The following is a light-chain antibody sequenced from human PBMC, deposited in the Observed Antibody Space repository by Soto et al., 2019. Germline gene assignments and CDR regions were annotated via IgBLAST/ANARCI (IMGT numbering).Light chain of an antibody. CDR2: SNT. J-gene: IGLJ2*01. CDR1: SSNIGGHT. V-gene: IGLV1-44*01. CDR3: AAWDDSLNGVV. Sequence: QSVLTQPPSASGTPGQTIAISCSGGSSNIGGHTVNWYQQLPGTAPRLLIYSNTQRPSGVPDRFSGSKSGTSASLAISGLQSEYEGDYYCAAWDDSLNGVVFGGGTKVTVL.